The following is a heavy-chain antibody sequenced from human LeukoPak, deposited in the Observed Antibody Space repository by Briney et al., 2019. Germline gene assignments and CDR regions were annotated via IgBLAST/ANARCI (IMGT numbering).Heavy chain of an antibody. CDR1: RFPFSNFA. CDR3: AKSAYYDSSGFYREYYFDY. D-gene: IGHD3-22*01. V-gene: IGHV3-23*01. Sequence: QTWGSLRLSCGGSRFPFSNFAISWVRPAPGKGLEGGPTICGNGGSTYYADSVKGRFTISRDNSKNTLHLQMNSLRAEDTAVYYCAKSAYYDSSGFYREYYFDYWGQGTLVTVSS. J-gene: IGHJ4*02. CDR2: ICGNGGST.